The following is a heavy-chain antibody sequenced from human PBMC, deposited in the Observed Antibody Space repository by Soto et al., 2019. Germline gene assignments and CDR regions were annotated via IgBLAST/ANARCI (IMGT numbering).Heavy chain of an antibody. D-gene: IGHD6-13*01. J-gene: IGHJ6*02. Sequence: GGSLRLSCAASGFTFSSYAMSWVRQAPGKGLEWVSAISGSGGSTYYADSVKGRFTISRDNSKNTLYLQMNSLRAEDTAVYYCTSAGNANYYYYGMDVWGQGTTVTVSS. CDR3: TSAGNANYYYYGMDV. V-gene: IGHV3-23*01. CDR2: ISGSGGST. CDR1: GFTFSSYA.